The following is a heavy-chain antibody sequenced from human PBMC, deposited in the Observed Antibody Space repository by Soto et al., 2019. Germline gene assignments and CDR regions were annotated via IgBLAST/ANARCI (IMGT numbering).Heavy chain of an antibody. Sequence: GASVKVSCKASGYTFTSYAITWVRQAPGQGLEWLGWISAFNGNTNYAQKLQGRVTITTDTSTSTAHMELRSLRSDDAAVYYCARDSIAAAALDVWGQGTTVTVSS. V-gene: IGHV1-18*04. J-gene: IGHJ6*02. CDR2: ISAFNGNT. CDR3: ARDSIAAAALDV. D-gene: IGHD6-13*01. CDR1: GYTFTSYA.